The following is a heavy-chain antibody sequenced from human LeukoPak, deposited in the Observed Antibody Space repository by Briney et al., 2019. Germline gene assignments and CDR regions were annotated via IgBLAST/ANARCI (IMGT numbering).Heavy chain of an antibody. V-gene: IGHV1-69*04. D-gene: IGHD3-3*01. J-gene: IGHJ5*02. CDR3: AREVSSKEIGVVIFLRPNWFDP. CDR1: GGTFSSYT. Sequence: SVKVSCKASGGTFSSYTISWVRQAPGQGLEWMGRIIPILGIANYAQKFQGRVTITADESTSTAYMELGSLRSEDTAVYYCAREVSSKEIGVVIFLRPNWFDPWGQGTLVTVSS. CDR2: IIPILGIA.